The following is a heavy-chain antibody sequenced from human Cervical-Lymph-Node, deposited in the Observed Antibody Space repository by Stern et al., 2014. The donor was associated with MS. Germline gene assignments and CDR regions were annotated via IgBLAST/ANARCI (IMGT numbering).Heavy chain of an antibody. CDR3: ARVPSSVKIFGVVGHGMDV. Sequence: QITLKESGPALVKPTQTLTLTCTFSGFSLGTSGMCVSWIRQPPGKALEWLALIDWDDDKYCSTSLKTRLTVSKDTSKNQVVLTVTNVDPADTGTYYCARVPSSVKIFGVVGHGMDVWGQGTTVTVS. D-gene: IGHD3-3*01. CDR2: IDWDDDK. J-gene: IGHJ6*02. CDR1: GFSLGTSGMC. V-gene: IGHV2-70*01.